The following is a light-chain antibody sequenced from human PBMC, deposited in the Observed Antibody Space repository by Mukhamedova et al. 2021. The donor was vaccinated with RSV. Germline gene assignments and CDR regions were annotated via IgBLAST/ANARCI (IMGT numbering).Light chain of an antibody. CDR1: SDVGGYNY. V-gene: IGLV2-14*04. CDR2: DVS. Sequence: SDVGGYNYVSWYQQHPGNAPKLMIYDVSKRPSGVSNRFSGSKSGNTASLTISGLQAEDEADYYCSSYTSSSTLVVFGGGTKLTVL. J-gene: IGLJ2*01. CDR3: SSYTSSSTLVV.